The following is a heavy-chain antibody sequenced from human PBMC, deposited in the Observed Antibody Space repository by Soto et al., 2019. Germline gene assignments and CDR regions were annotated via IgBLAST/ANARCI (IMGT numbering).Heavy chain of an antibody. CDR2: MNPNSGNT. Sequence: QVQLLQSGAEVKKPGTSVRVSCRASGYTFKDYDINWVRRAPGQGLEWMGWMNPNSGNTAYARKFPARITMTRSVSARTAFMELSSLTPADTAVYYCARRMTWSLWCFDLWGSGTQVTVSS. V-gene: IGHV1-8*01. CDR1: GYTFKDYD. D-gene: IGHD3-3*01. CDR3: ARRMTWSLWCFDL. J-gene: IGHJ2*01.